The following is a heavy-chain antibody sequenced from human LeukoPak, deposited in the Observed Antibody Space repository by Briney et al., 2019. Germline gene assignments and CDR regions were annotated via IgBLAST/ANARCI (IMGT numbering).Heavy chain of an antibody. V-gene: IGHV3-11*04. CDR2: ISSSGSTI. CDR3: ARAEPSPNTLIRGAIDC. D-gene: IGHD3-10*01. J-gene: IGHJ4*02. CDR1: GFTFSDYY. Sequence: GGSLRLSCAASGFTFSDYYMSWIRQAPGKGLEWVSYISSSGSTIYYADSVKGRFTLSRDNSKNTVFLQMSSLRAEDTAVYYCARAEPSPNTLIRGAIDCWGQGTLVTVSS.